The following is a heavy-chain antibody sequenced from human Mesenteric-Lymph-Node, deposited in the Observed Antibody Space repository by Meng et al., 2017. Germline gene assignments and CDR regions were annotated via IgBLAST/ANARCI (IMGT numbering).Heavy chain of an antibody. CDR1: GGSISGSNYY. Sequence: QLQLQESGPGLVKPSETLPLTCTVPGGSISGSNYYWGWVRQPPGKGLEWIGSIYYTGHANYNPSLKSRVTISVDTSKNQFSLKLSSVTAADTAAYYCARRGSYYDSVGYYYFDYWGQGTLVTVSS. V-gene: IGHV4-39*01. J-gene: IGHJ4*02. CDR3: ARRGSYYDSVGYYYFDY. D-gene: IGHD3-22*01. CDR2: IYYTGHA.